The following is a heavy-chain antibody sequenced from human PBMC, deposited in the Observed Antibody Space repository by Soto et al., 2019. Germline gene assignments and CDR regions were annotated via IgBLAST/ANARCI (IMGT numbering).Heavy chain of an antibody. D-gene: IGHD2-8*01. J-gene: IGHJ3*02. CDR3: ARDPCTNAVCYSDAFDI. CDR1: GYTFTSYA. CDR2: INAGNGNT. Sequence: QAHLVQSGAEVKKPGASVKVSCKTSGYTFTSYAMHWVRQAPGQRLEWMGWINAGNGNTKYSQKFQARVTITRDTSASTAYKELSSLRSEDTAVYYCARDPCTNAVCYSDAFDIWGQGTMVTVSS. V-gene: IGHV1-3*01.